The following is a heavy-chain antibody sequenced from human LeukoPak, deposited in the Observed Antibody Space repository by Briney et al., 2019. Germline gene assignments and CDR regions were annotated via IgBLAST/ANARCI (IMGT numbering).Heavy chain of an antibody. CDR2: ISSSTDTT. CDR3: AKDGPSVTGTGWYFDL. Sequence: GGSLRLSCAASVFTFSSYALTWVRQAPGKGLECVSYISSSTDTTFYADSAKGRFTISRDNSRGTLYLQMNSLRAEDTAVYYCAKDGPSVTGTGWYFDLWGRGTLVAVSS. CDR1: VFTFSSYA. V-gene: IGHV3-23*01. D-gene: IGHD6-19*01. J-gene: IGHJ2*01.